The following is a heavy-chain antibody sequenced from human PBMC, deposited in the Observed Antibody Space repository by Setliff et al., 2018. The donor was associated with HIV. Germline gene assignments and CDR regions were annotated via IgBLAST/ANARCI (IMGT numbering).Heavy chain of an antibody. CDR3: VRGKRYAYTSGGLDV. CDR1: GFTFWSHS. Sequence: GGSLRLSCAASGFTFWSHSMLWVRQAPGKGLQWVSYISRGGDSIFYEDSVKGRFTISRDNARNSLYLQMNSLTVEDTGVYFCVRGKRYAYTSGGLDVWGQGTTVTVSS. D-gene: IGHD3-16*01. CDR2: ISRGGDSI. V-gene: IGHV3-48*01. J-gene: IGHJ6*02.